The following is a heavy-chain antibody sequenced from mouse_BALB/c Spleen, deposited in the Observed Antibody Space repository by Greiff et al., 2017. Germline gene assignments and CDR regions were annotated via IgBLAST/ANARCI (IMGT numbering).Heavy chain of an antibody. CDR2: IWAGGST. CDR3: ARDGGRAYQGFAY. CDR1: GFSLTSYG. D-gene: IGHD2-10*01. J-gene: IGHJ3*01. V-gene: IGHV2-9*02. Sequence: VQLQESGPGLVAPSQSLSITCTVSGFSLTSYGVHWVRQPPGKGLEWLGVIWAGGSTNYNSALMSRLSISKDNSKSQVFLKMNSLQTDDTAMYYCARDGGRAYQGFAYWGQGTLVTVSA.